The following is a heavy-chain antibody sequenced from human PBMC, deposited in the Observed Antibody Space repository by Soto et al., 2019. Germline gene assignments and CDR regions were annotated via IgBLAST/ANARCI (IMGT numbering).Heavy chain of an antibody. CDR1: GFTFNMYR. V-gene: IGHV3-21*02. J-gene: IGHJ3*01. CDR3: ARDVRANEAYASDL. Sequence: EGQLVEFGGGLFKAGGSLRLSCAASGFTFNMYRMNWFRQSPGRGLEWVSSISRVLKIAYADSLKGRFTISRDDARNSLYLQMNSLTGEDTAVYYCARDVRANEAYASDLWGQGTMVTVSS. D-gene: IGHD1-1*01. CDR2: ISRVLKI.